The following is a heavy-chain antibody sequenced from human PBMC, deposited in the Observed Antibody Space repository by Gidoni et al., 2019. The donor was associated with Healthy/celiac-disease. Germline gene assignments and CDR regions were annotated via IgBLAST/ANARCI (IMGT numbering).Heavy chain of an antibody. CDR1: GFTFSSHW. D-gene: IGHD3-16*01. CDR2: IKQDGSEK. Sequence: EVQLVESGGGLVQPRGSLRLSCAASGFTFSSHWMSWVRQAPGKGLEWVANIKQDGSEKYYVDSVKGRFTISRDNAKNSLYLQMNSLRAEDTAVYYCAREPLGSDAFDYWGQGTLVTVSS. V-gene: IGHV3-7*03. J-gene: IGHJ4*02. CDR3: AREPLGSDAFDY.